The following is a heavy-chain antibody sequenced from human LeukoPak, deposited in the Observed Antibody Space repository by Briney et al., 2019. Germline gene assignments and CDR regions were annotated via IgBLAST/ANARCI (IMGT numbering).Heavy chain of an antibody. Sequence: GGSLRLSCTASGFTFSSYSMNWVRQAPGKGLEWVSSISTSSSYIYYADSVKGRFTISRDNAQSSLYLQMNSLRAGDTAVYYCARQAVARPFDLWGQGTMVAVSS. CDR3: ARQAVARPFDL. V-gene: IGHV3-21*06. CDR1: GFTFSSYS. CDR2: ISTSSSYI. J-gene: IGHJ3*01.